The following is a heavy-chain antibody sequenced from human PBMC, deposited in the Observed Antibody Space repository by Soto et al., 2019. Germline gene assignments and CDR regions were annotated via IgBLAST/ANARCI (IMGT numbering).Heavy chain of an antibody. V-gene: IGHV3-23*01. CDR3: ANDHGYAGGWHTPYYFDS. Sequence: EVQLLESGGSLKQPGGSLRLSCAASGFTFSSYAMSWVRQAPGKGLEWVSSISAGGDSTYYADSVKGRFTITRDNSKTTLYLQMNRLRAADTAVYYCANDHGYAGGWHTPYYFDSWGQGTLVTVSS. CDR2: ISAGGDST. CDR1: GFTFSSYA. D-gene: IGHD6-19*01. J-gene: IGHJ4*02.